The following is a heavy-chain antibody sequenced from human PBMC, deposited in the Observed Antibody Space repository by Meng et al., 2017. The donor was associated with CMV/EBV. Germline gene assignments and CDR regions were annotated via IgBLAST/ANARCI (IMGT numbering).Heavy chain of an antibody. D-gene: IGHD2-2*01. J-gene: IGHJ4*02. Sequence: GESLKISCAASGFTFSSYGMHWVRQAPGEGLEWVAFIRYDGSNKYYADSVKGRFTISRDNSKNTLYLQMNSLRAEDTAVYYCAKDPRYCSSTSCEPSDYWGQGTLVTVSS. CDR2: IRYDGSNK. CDR1: GFTFSSYG. CDR3: AKDPRYCSSTSCEPSDY. V-gene: IGHV3-30*02.